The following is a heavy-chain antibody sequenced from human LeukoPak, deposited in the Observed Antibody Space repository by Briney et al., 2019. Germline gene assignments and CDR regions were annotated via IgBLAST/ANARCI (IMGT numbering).Heavy chain of an antibody. CDR1: GFTFSSCD. CDR3: ARAGRVFSGITIFGVVSIILVGLFDY. J-gene: IGHJ4*02. D-gene: IGHD3-3*01. V-gene: IGHV3-13*03. Sequence: GGSLRLSCAACGFTFSSCDMHWVRHATGKGLEWVSAMGTAGDTYYPGYVKGQFTISRENAKNALYLQMNSLRAGDTAVYYCARAGRVFSGITIFGVVSIILVGLFDYWGQGTLVTVSS. CDR2: MGTAGDT.